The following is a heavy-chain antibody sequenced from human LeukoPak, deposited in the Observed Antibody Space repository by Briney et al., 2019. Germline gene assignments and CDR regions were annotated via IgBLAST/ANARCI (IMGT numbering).Heavy chain of an antibody. CDR3: ARGLGYCSGGSCYRWFDP. CDR1: GYTFTSYD. D-gene: IGHD2-15*01. Sequence: ASVKVSCKASGYTFTSYDINWVRQATGQGLEWMGWMNPNSGNTGYAQKFQGRVTMTRNTSISTAYMELSSLGSEDTAVYYCARGLGYCSGGSCYRWFDPWGQGTLVTVSS. J-gene: IGHJ5*02. CDR2: MNPNSGNT. V-gene: IGHV1-8*01.